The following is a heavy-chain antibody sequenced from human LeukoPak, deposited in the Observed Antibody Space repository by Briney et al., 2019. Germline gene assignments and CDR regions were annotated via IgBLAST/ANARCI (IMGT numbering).Heavy chain of an antibody. J-gene: IGHJ5*02. V-gene: IGHV1-69*13. CDR1: GGSFSNYI. Sequence: SVKVSCKASGGSFSNYIVTWLRLAPGQGLEWMGGIIPIFGTTNYAQKFQGRVTITADESTNTAYMELSSLRSEDMAVYYCARESDYGDYVNWFDPWGQGTLVTVSS. CDR2: IIPIFGTT. CDR3: ARESDYGDYVNWFDP. D-gene: IGHD4-17*01.